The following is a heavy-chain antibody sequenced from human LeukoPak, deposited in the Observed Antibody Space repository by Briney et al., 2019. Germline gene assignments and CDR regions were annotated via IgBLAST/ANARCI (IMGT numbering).Heavy chain of an antibody. J-gene: IGHJ5*02. D-gene: IGHD6-13*01. CDR1: GGTFISYA. Sequence: GASVKVSCKASGGTFISYAISWVRQAPGQGLEWMGRIIPILGIANYAQKFQGRVTITADKSTSTAYMELSSLRSEDTAVYYCAREPRHEWYSCCGEVRHCFDPWGQGTLVTVSS. CDR2: IIPILGIA. V-gene: IGHV1-69*04. CDR3: AREPRHEWYSCCGEVRHCFDP.